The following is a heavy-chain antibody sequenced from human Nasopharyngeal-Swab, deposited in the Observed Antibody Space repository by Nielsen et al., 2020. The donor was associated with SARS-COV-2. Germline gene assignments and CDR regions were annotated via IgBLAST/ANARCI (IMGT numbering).Heavy chain of an antibody. J-gene: IGHJ4*02. Sequence: GESLKISCVASGFIFTDYSMSWVRQGPVKGLEWLSIIHVNGDIIYYGDSVEGRFTTSRDNSKNTLHLEMHSLRAEDTAVYYCAKSDAAEPVAVTDYYFDYWGQGTLVTVSS. CDR1: GFIFTDYS. CDR2: IHVNGDII. V-gene: IGHV3-23*01. CDR3: AKSDAAEPVAVTDYYFDY. D-gene: IGHD6-19*01.